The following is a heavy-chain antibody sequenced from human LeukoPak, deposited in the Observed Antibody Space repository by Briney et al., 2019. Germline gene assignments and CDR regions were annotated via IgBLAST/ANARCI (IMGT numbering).Heavy chain of an antibody. J-gene: IGHJ4*02. CDR3: ARGLDYYDSSGYYYDY. CDR1: GGYITNNY. CDR2: IYYSGGT. Sequence: SETLSLTCTISGGYITNNYWSWIRQPPGKGLEWIGYIYYSGGTNYNPSLKSRVTISVDTSRNQFSLKLSSVTAADTAVYYCARGLDYYDSSGYYYDYWGQGTLVTVSS. D-gene: IGHD3-22*01. V-gene: IGHV4-59*01.